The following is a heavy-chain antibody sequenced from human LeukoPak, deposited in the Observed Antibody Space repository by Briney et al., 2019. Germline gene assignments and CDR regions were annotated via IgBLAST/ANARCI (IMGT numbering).Heavy chain of an antibody. V-gene: IGHV4-39*01. Sequence: SETLSLTCTVSGGSISSSSYYRGWIRQPPGKGLEWIGSIYYSGSTYYNPSLKSRVTISVDTSKNQFSLKLSSVTAADTAVYYCARQSPLNGDPDAFDIWGQGTMVTVSS. D-gene: IGHD4-17*01. CDR3: ARQSPLNGDPDAFDI. CDR2: IYYSGST. CDR1: GGSISSSSYY. J-gene: IGHJ3*02.